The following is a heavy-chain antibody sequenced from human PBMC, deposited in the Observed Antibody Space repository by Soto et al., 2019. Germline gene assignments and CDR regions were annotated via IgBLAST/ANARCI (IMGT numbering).Heavy chain of an antibody. CDR2: IYYTGST. CDR3: GRRPKSGSSHYYGVDV. Sequence: SETLSLTCTVSGGSIRSSSYYWDWIRQPPGKGLEWIGHIYYTGSTYYIPSLKSRVTISIDTSKNQFSLKLSSVTATDTAVYYCGRRPKSGSSHYYGVDVWGQGTTVTVYS. J-gene: IGHJ6*02. CDR1: GGSIRSSSYY. D-gene: IGHD1-26*01. V-gene: IGHV4-39*01.